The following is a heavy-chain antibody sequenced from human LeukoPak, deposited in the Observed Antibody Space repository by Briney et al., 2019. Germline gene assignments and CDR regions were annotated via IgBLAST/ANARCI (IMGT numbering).Heavy chain of an antibody. V-gene: IGHV3-48*01. CDR2: ISSSSSTI. CDR1: GFTFSSYS. J-gene: IGHJ4*02. Sequence: PWGSLRLSCAASGFTFSSYSMSWVRQAPGKGLEWVSYISSSSSTIYYADSVKSRFTISRDNAKNSVYLQMNSLRAEDTAVYYCARDSITIFGVVINWGQGTLVTVSS. CDR3: ARDSITIFGVVIN. D-gene: IGHD3-3*01.